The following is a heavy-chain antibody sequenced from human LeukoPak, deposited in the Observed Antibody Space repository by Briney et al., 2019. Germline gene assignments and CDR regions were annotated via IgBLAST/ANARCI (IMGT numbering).Heavy chain of an antibody. Sequence: GGSLRLSCAASGFTFSSYAMHWVRQAPGKGLEYVSAISSNGGSTYYANSVKGRFTISRDNSKNTLYLQMGSLGAEDMAVYYCARGGRLPAAGDFDYWGQGTLVTVSS. V-gene: IGHV3-64*01. CDR3: ARGGRLPAAGDFDY. D-gene: IGHD2-21*01. CDR1: GFTFSSYA. CDR2: ISSNGGST. J-gene: IGHJ4*02.